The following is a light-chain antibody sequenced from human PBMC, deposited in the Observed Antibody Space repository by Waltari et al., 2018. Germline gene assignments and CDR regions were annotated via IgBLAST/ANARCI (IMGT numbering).Light chain of an antibody. Sequence: DIVMTQTPLSLSVTPGQPASISCKSSQSLFHSDGKTHLYWYLQKPGQSPQLLIYEVSRRFSGVAHRFSGSGSGTDFTLQISRVEAEDVGMYYCMQGVEAPVTFGGGTKLEIK. J-gene: IGKJ4*01. V-gene: IGKV2-29*03. CDR1: QSLFHSDGKTH. CDR3: MQGVEAPVT. CDR2: EVS.